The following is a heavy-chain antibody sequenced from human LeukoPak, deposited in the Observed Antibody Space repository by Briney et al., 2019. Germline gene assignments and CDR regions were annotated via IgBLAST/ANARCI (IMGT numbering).Heavy chain of an antibody. V-gene: IGHV1-46*01. CDR3: ARDSRDGYNYLEYLQH. CDR2: INPSGGST. J-gene: IGHJ1*01. Sequence: ASVKVSCKASGYTFIDYYIHWVRQAPGQGLEWMGIINPSGGSTTYTQKFQGRVTMTRDMSTSTVYMEVSSLRSEDTALYYCARDSRDGYNYLEYLQHWGQGTLVTVSS. CDR1: GYTFIDYY. D-gene: IGHD5-24*01.